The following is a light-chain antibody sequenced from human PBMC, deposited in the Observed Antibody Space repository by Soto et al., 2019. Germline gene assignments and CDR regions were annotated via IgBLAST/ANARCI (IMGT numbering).Light chain of an antibody. CDR1: QSISSW. J-gene: IGKJ1*01. V-gene: IGKV1-5*01. CDR3: QQYNSYEGT. CDR2: DAS. Sequence: DIQMTQSPSTLSASVGDRVTITCRASQSISSWLAWYQQKPGKAPKLLIYDASSLGSGVPSRFSGSGSGTEFTLTISSLRPDDFATYYCQQYNSYEGTFGQGTKVEGK.